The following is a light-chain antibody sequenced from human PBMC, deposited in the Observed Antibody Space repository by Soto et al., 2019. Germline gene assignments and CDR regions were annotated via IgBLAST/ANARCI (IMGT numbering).Light chain of an antibody. CDR1: QSVSSN. CDR2: GAS. CDR3: QQYYNWPWT. Sequence: IVMTQSPATLSVSPGERATLSCRASQSVSSNLAWYQQKPGQAPRLLIYGASTRATGIPARFSGSESGTEFTLTISSLQSEDFALYHCQQYYNWPWTFGEGTKVEIK. J-gene: IGKJ1*01. V-gene: IGKV3-15*01.